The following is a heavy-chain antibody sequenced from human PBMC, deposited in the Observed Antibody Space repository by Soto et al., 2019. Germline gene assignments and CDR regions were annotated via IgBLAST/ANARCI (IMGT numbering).Heavy chain of an antibody. CDR2: IYYSGTT. CDR3: ARHRGYYDILTGYYTELNFDY. Sequence: SETLSLPXPVSGSSISSSSYYWGWIRQPRWKGLVWIGSIYYSGTTYYNPSLKSRVTISVDTSKNQFSLKLSYVTAADTAVYYCARHRGYYDILTGYYTELNFDYWGQGTLVTVSS. J-gene: IGHJ4*02. V-gene: IGHV4-39*01. CDR1: GSSISSSSYY. D-gene: IGHD3-9*01.